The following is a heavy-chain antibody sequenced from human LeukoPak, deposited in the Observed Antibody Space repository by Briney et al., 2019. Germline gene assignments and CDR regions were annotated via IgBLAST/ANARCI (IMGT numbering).Heavy chain of an antibody. D-gene: IGHD3-22*01. V-gene: IGHV3-30*04. J-gene: IGHJ4*02. Sequence: GGSLRLSCAASGFTFSSYAMHWVRQAPGKGLEWVAVISYDGSNKYYADSVKGRFTISRDNSKNTLYLQMNSLRAEDTAVYYCARGSSDYFDYWGQGTLVTVSS. CDR1: GFTFSSYA. CDR2: ISYDGSNK. CDR3: ARGSSDYFDY.